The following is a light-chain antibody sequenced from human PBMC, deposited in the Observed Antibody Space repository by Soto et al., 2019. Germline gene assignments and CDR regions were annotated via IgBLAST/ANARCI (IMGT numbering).Light chain of an antibody. CDR2: ANT. V-gene: IGLV1-40*01. CDR1: SSNIGAGYD. Sequence: QAVVTQPPSVSGARGQRVTISCTGSSSNIGAGYDVHWYQQLPGTAPKLLIYANTNRPSGVPDRFSGSKSGTSASLAITGLQAEDEADYYCQSYDSSLSGSGVFGTGTKLTVL. CDR3: QSYDSSLSGSGV. J-gene: IGLJ1*01.